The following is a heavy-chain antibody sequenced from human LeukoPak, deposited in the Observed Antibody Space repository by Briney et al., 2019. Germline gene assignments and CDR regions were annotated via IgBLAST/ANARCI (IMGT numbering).Heavy chain of an antibody. CDR3: AKDIAVAAQGGGYYGMDV. Sequence: GGSLRLFCAASGFTVSSNYMSWVRQAPGKGLEWVSLISWDGGSTYYADSVKGRFTISRDNSKNSLYLQMNSLRTEDTALYYCAKDIAVAAQGGGYYGMDVWGQGTTVTVSS. CDR1: GFTVSSNY. D-gene: IGHD6-19*01. V-gene: IGHV3-43*01. CDR2: ISWDGGST. J-gene: IGHJ6*02.